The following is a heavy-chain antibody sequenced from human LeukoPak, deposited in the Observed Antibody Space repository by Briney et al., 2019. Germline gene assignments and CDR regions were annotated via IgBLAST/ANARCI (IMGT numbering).Heavy chain of an antibody. CDR3: ATSYDAKTAPYDL. V-gene: IGHV4-4*09. CDR2: IYTSGST. D-gene: IGHD3-3*01. Sequence: SETLSLSCTVSGDSISSYCWSWVRQPPGKGLEWISYIYTSGSTNYKASLKSRVTMSVDTSKNQLSMELNSLTAADTAVYYCATSYDAKTAPYDLWGQGTLVTASS. CDR1: GDSISSYC. J-gene: IGHJ5*02.